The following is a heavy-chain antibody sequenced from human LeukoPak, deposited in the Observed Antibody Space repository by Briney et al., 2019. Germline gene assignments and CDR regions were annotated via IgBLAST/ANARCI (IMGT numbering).Heavy chain of an antibody. Sequence: PGGSLRLSCGASGFIFSNYAMNWVRQAPGKGLEWVSSISSSISYIYYADSVKGRFTISRDNAKNSLYLQMNSLRAEDTAVYYCARDGAWSSSSSGYYMDVWGKGTTVTVSS. CDR2: ISSSISYI. D-gene: IGHD6-13*01. J-gene: IGHJ6*03. CDR3: ARDGAWSSSSSGYYMDV. V-gene: IGHV3-21*01. CDR1: GFIFSNYA.